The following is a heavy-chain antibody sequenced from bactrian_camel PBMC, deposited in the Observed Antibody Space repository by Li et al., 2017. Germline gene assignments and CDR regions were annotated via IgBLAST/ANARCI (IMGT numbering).Heavy chain of an antibody. D-gene: IGHD1*01. J-gene: IGHJ4*01. V-gene: IGHV3S31*01. CDR1: ALPDSDDC. CDR3: AAAPCSWGGPALPLAANRFTD. Sequence: VQLVESGGGSVQAGGSLRLSCAASALPDSDDCMGWFRQSPGKEREGVVSIYIGGGITWYADSVQGRFTIEEDGQNTIHMQMNSLKPEDTAMYYCAAAPCSWGGPALPLAANRFTDWGQGTQVTVS. CDR2: IYIGGGIT.